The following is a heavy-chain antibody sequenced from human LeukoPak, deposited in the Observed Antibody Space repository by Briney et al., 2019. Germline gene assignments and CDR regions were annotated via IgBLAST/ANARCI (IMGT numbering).Heavy chain of an antibody. V-gene: IGHV4-34*01. D-gene: IGHD4-17*01. CDR3: ARGRDYGDYRWFDP. CDR1: GGSFSGYY. J-gene: IGHJ5*02. CDR2: INHTGST. Sequence: SETLSLTCAVYGGSFSGYYWSWIRQPPGKGLEWIGEINHTGSTNYNPSLKSRLTISVDTSKNQFSLKLSSVTAADTAVYYCARGRDYGDYRWFDPWGQGTLVTVSS.